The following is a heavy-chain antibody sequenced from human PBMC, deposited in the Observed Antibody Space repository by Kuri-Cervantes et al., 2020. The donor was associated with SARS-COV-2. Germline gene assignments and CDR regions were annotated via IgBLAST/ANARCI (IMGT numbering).Heavy chain of an antibody. CDR1: GYSISSGYY. V-gene: IGHV4-38-2*01. CDR3: AGWRGAYDFWSGYDY. Sequence: SETLSLTCAVSGYSISSGYYWGWIRQPPGKGLEWIGEINHSGSTNYNPSLKRRVTISVDTSKNQFSLKLSSVTAADTAVYYCAGWRGAYDFWSGYDYWGQGTLVTVSS. D-gene: IGHD3-3*01. J-gene: IGHJ4*02. CDR2: INHSGST.